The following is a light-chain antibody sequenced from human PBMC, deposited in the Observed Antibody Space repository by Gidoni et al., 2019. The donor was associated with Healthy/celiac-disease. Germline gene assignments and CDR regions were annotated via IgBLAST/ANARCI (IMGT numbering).Light chain of an antibody. J-gene: IGKJ3*01. CDR3: QQRSNWLFT. CDR1: QSVSIY. V-gene: IGKV3-11*01. CDR2: DAS. Sequence: ELVLTQSPATLSWSPGERAPLSCRASQSVSIYLAWDQQKPGQAPRLLIYDASTRATGIPARFSGSGSGTDFTLTISSLEPVDFAVYYCQQRSNWLFTFGPGTKVEIK.